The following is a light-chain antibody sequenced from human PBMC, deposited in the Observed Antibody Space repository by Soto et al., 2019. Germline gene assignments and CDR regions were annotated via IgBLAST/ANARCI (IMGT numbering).Light chain of an antibody. CDR3: QQYNNWPVT. CDR1: QSVSSN. CDR2: GAS. Sequence: EIVMTQSPATLSVSRGERATLCCRASQSVSSNLAWYQQKPGQAPRLLIYGASTRATAIPARFSGSGSGTEFTLTISSLQSEDFAVYYCQQYNNWPVTFGQGTKVDI. V-gene: IGKV3-15*01. J-gene: IGKJ1*01.